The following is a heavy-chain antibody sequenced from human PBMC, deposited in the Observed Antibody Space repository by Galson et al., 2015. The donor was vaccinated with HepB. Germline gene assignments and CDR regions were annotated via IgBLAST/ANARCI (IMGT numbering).Heavy chain of an antibody. V-gene: IGHV1-18*04. CDR2: ISAYNGDT. Sequence: SVKVSCKASGYTFLNYGISWVRQAPGQGLEWMGWISAYNGDTNCAQKVQGRLTMTTDTSTSTAYMELRSLRSDDTATYYCARGVPYYYDSSGYDYWGQGTLVTVSS. J-gene: IGHJ4*02. CDR3: ARGVPYYYDSSGYDY. CDR1: GYTFLNYG. D-gene: IGHD3-22*01.